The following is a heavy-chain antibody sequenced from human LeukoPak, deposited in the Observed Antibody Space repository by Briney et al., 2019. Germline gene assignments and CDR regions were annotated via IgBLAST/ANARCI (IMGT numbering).Heavy chain of an antibody. D-gene: IGHD3-10*01. Sequence: ASVKVSCKASGYTFTGYYMHWVRQAPGQGLEWMGWINPNSGGTNYAQKLQGRVTMTTDTSTSTAYMELRSLRSDDTAVYYCARLYGSGSYFSYYYYYMDVWGKGTTVTISS. CDR3: ARLYGSGSYFSYYYYYMDV. CDR1: GYTFTGYY. CDR2: INPNSGGT. J-gene: IGHJ6*03. V-gene: IGHV1-2*02.